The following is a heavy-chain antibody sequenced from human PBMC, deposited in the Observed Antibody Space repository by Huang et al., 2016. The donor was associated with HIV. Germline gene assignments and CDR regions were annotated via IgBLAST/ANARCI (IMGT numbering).Heavy chain of an antibody. CDR3: ARRSDPVSAPPDAFDV. D-gene: IGHD6-19*01. V-gene: IGHV4-39*02. J-gene: IGHJ3*01. Sequence: LVKPSETLSLTCTVSGGSISSSTFNWGWIRQPPGKGLQWIGSITYSGNTDSNPSIKSRVTISVDTSKNHFPLRLSSVTAADAALDYCARRSDPVSAPPDAFDVWGRGTLVTVSS. CDR1: GGSISSSTFN. CDR2: ITYSGNT.